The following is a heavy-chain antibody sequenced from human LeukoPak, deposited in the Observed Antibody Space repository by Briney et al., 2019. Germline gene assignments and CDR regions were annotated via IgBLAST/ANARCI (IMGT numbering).Heavy chain of an antibody. CDR3: ARELLKSSLQYYYGSGSSGY. CDR1: GYTFTGYY. J-gene: IGHJ4*02. CDR2: INPNSGGT. D-gene: IGHD3-10*01. Sequence: ASVKVSCMASGYTFTGYYMHWVRQAPGQGLEWMGWINPNSGGTNYAQKFQGRVTMTRDTSISTAYMELSRLRSDDTAVYYCARELLKSSLQYYYGSGSSGYWGQGTLVTVSS. V-gene: IGHV1-2*02.